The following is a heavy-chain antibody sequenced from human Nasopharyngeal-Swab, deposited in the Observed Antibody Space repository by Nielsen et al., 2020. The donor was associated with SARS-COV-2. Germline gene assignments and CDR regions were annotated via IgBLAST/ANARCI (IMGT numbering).Heavy chain of an antibody. CDR2: VSSKGNNYAT. CDR3: TRCGGGCYSGRDY. CDR1: GFTFSDSA. V-gene: IGHV3-73*01. D-gene: IGHD2-15*01. J-gene: IGHJ4*02. Sequence: GGSLRLSCAASGFTFSDSAIHWVRQASGKGLERVGRVSSKGNNYATAYSASVNGRFIIFRDDPTNTAYLQMNSLKTEDTAMYYCTRCGGGCYSGRDYWGQGTLVTVSS.